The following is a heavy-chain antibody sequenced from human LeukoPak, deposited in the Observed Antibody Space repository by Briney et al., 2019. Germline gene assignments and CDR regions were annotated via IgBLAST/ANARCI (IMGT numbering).Heavy chain of an antibody. D-gene: IGHD5-12*01. Sequence: ASVKVSCKASGYTFTSYAMHWVRQAPGQRLEWMGWINTGNGNTKYSQNFQDRVTISRDTSASTAYMELSSLRSEDTALYYCARVLGGYVPFDYWGQGTLVTVSS. CDR1: GYTFTSYA. V-gene: IGHV1-3*04. CDR2: INTGNGNT. CDR3: ARVLGGYVPFDY. J-gene: IGHJ4*02.